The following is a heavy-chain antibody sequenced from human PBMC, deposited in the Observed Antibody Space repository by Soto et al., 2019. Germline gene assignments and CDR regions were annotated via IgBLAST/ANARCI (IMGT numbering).Heavy chain of an antibody. D-gene: IGHD4-17*01. Sequence: QVQLVQSGAEVKKPGASVKVSCKASGYTFTSYAMHWVRQAPGQRLEWMGWINAGNGNTKYSQKFQGRVTITRDTSASTAYMELSSLRSEDTAVYYYARDFLTGDYSFDYWGQGTLVTVSS. J-gene: IGHJ4*02. CDR3: ARDFLTGDYSFDY. CDR2: INAGNGNT. CDR1: GYTFTSYA. V-gene: IGHV1-3*01.